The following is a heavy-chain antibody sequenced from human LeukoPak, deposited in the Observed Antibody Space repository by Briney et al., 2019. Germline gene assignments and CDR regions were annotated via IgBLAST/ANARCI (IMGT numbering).Heavy chain of an antibody. CDR1: GGSFSGYY. CDR3: ARDSSGYYHWFDP. V-gene: IGHV4-34*01. Sequence: SETLSLTCAVYGGSFSGYYWSWIRQPPGKGLEWIGEINHSGSTNYNPSLKGRVTISVDTSKNQFSLKLSSVTAADTAVYYCARDSSGYYHWFDPWGQGTLVTVSS. CDR2: INHSGST. D-gene: IGHD3-22*01. J-gene: IGHJ5*02.